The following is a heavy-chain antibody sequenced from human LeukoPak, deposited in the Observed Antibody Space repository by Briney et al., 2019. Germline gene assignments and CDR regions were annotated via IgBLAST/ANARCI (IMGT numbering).Heavy chain of an antibody. Sequence: GGSLRLSCAASGFTSSNYAMGWVRQAHGTGLEWGGVISYVGSKQDYSDSVHRRFTISRHNSQYTLYLQTKSLRIEDTAVYYCARVVDGGSSWYSPMEYWGQGTLVTAPS. D-gene: IGHD6-13*01. CDR1: GFTSSNYA. V-gene: IGHV3-30-3*01. J-gene: IGHJ4*02. CDR3: ARVVDGGSSWYSPMEY. CDR2: ISYVGSKQ.